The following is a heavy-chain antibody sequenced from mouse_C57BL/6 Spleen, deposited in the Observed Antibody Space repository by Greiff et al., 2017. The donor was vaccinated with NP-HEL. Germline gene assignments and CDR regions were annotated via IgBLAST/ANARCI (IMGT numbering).Heavy chain of an antibody. J-gene: IGHJ4*01. V-gene: IGHV1-72*01. CDR3: AKANWDEEYAMDY. CDR1: GYTFTSYW. Sequence: QVQLQQPGAELVKPGASVKLSCKASGYTFTSYWMHWVKPRPGRGLEWIGRIDPNSGGPKYNEKFKSKATLTVDKPSSTAYMQLSSLTSEDSAVYYCAKANWDEEYAMDYWGQGTSVTVSS. CDR2: IDPNSGGP. D-gene: IGHD4-1*01.